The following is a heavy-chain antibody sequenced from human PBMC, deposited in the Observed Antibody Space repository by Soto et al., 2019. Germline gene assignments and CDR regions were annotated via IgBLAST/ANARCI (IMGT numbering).Heavy chain of an antibody. V-gene: IGHV4-34*01. CDR2: ISRSGTT. D-gene: IGHD3-10*01. CDR3: ATSLWFGTQVEL. Sequence: QVQLQQWGAGLLKPSETLSLSCAVYGGYFNDNYYTWFRQPPGKGLEGIGEISRSGTTKYIPSLKSRASISFDASKTQVSLKVTSVTAADTAVYYFATSLWFGTQVELWGQGALVTVSS. CDR1: GGYFNDNY. J-gene: IGHJ5*02.